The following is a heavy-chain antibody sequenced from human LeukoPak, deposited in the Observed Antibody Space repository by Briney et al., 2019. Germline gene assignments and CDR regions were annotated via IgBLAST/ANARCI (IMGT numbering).Heavy chain of an antibody. J-gene: IGHJ4*02. V-gene: IGHV3-7*04. CDR1: GFTFSSYW. D-gene: IGHD3-10*01. Sequence: GGSLRLSCAASGFTFSSYWMSWVRQAPGRGLEWVANIKQDGSEKYYVDSVKGRFTISRDNAKNSLYLQMNSLRAEDTAVYYCARGGWFPHYYFDYWGQGTLVTVSS. CDR2: IKQDGSEK. CDR3: ARGGWFPHYYFDY.